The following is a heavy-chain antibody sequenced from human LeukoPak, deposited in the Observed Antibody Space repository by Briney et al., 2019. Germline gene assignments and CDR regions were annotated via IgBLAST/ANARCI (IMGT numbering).Heavy chain of an antibody. CDR1: GDSVSGNTAA. CDR2: TYYTSKWYH. D-gene: IGHD3-22*01. V-gene: IGHV6-1*01. Sequence: SQTLSLTCGISGDSVSGNTAAWNWIRQSPSRGLEWLGRTYYTSKWYHDYALSVKSRITINPDTSKNQVSLQLNSVSPEDTAVYYCAREVGNVFGYWGQGTLVTVSS. J-gene: IGHJ4*02. CDR3: AREVGNVFGY.